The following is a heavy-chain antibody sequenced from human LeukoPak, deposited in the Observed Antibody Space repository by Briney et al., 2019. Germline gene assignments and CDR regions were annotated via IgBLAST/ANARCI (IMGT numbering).Heavy chain of an antibody. CDR2: ISFDGSNK. CDR1: GFTFSSYG. D-gene: IGHD1-26*01. CDR3: ARGSSGIYSPFDY. V-gene: IGHV3-30*03. Sequence: GGSLRLSCAASGFTFSSYGMHWVRQAPGKGLEWVAVISFDGSNKYYADSVNGRFTISRDTSKNTLYLQMNSLRPEDTAVYYCARGSSGIYSPFDYWGQGTRVTVSS. J-gene: IGHJ4*02.